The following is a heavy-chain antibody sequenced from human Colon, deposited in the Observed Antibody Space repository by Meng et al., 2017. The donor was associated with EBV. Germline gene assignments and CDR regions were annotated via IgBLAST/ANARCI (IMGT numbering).Heavy chain of an antibody. D-gene: IGHD2-8*02. CDR3: ARRPTGIDY. CDR1: GGSLSGAY. J-gene: IGHJ4*02. V-gene: IGHV4-34*12. Sequence: QVHRQQVGGGRFKPSETHSLTCAVNGGSLSGAYWNWIRQPPGKGLEWIGEIIHGGSPSYNPSLKSRVTISIDTSKNQLSLMLSSVTAADTAVYYCARRPTGIDYWGQGTLVTVSS. CDR2: IIHGGSP.